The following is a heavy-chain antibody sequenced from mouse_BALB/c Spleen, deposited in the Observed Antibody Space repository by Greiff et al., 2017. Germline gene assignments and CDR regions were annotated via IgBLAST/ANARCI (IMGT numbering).Heavy chain of an antibody. V-gene: IGHV5-17*02. CDR3: ARQKDYYGSSYFDY. CDR2: ISSGSSTI. J-gene: IGHJ2*01. Sequence: EVKLVESGGGLVQPGGSRKLSCAASGFTFSSFGMHWVRQAPEKGLEWVAYISSGSSTIYYADTVKGRFTISSDNPKNTLFLQMTSLRSEDTAMYYCARQKDYYGSSYFDYWGQGTTLTVSS. CDR1: GFTFSSFG. D-gene: IGHD1-1*01.